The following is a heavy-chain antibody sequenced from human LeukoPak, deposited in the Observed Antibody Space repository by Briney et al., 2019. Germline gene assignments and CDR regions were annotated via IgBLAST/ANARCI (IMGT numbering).Heavy chain of an antibody. CDR1: GFTFRSYA. V-gene: IGHV3-23*01. CDR3: AKFPANYDY. Sequence: GGSLRLSCAASGFTFRSYAMSWVRQAPGKGLEWVSAISGSGDITYYADSVKGRFTMSRDNFKNTLYLQMNSLRAEDTAVYYCAKFPANYDYWGQGTLVTVSS. D-gene: IGHD2-2*01. J-gene: IGHJ4*02. CDR2: ISGSGDIT.